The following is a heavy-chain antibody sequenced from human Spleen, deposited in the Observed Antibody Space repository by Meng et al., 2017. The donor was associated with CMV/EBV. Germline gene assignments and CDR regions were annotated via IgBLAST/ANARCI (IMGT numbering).Heavy chain of an antibody. D-gene: IGHD5-24*01. CDR1: GGSFSGYY. V-gene: IGHV4-34*01. CDR2: INHSGST. Sequence: QVQVRQWGAGLLQPSETLSLPCAVYGGSFSGYYWSWIRQPPGKGLEWIGEINHSGSTNYNPSLKSRVTISVDTSKNQFSLKLSSVTAADTAVYYCAGGKRWLQKTFDYWGQGTLVTVSS. CDR3: AGGKRWLQKTFDY. J-gene: IGHJ4*02.